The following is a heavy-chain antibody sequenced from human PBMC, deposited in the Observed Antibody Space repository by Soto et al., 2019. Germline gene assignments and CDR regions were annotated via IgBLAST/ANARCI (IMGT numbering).Heavy chain of an antibody. Sequence: GHTLKISCKGSGYMFSSYWIAWVRQMPGKGLEWMGIIYPGDSDTIYSPSFQGQVTFSADKSTSTAYLQWSSLKASDTAMYYCARQGSKGAYYYYGMDVWGQGTTVPVSS. D-gene: IGHD2-2*01. J-gene: IGHJ6*02. CDR3: ARQGSKGAYYYYGMDV. CDR1: GYMFSSYW. CDR2: IYPGDSDT. V-gene: IGHV5-51*01.